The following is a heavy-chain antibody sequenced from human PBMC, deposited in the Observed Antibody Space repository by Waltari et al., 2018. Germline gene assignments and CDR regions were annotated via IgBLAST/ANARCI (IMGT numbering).Heavy chain of an antibody. CDR1: GASIRGYQ. D-gene: IGHD3-3*01. CDR3: ARATVFGVVTDTFDI. CDR2: ISYSGDT. V-gene: IGHV4-59*01. Sequence: VQLQESGPGLVKPSDTLSLTCAVSGASIRGYQWTWIRQPPGGGLEWIGHISYSGDTDYGPSLRSLVTISVETSKNHFSLMLTSVTAAETAVYDCARATVFGVVTDTFDIWSKGTMVTVSS. J-gene: IGHJ3*02.